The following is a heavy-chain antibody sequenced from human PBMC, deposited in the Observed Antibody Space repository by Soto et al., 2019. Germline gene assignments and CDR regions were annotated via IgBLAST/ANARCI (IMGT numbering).Heavy chain of an antibody. Sequence: ESLKIACNGSGYSFTSYWIRVVRQMPCKGLECMAIIYPGDSDTRCSPSFQGQVTIAADKSISTAFLQWIILKASDPAMYYCARRVVCSSTSCSSPWFDPWGQGTLVTVSS. CDR2: IYPGDSDT. J-gene: IGHJ5*02. D-gene: IGHD2-2*01. CDR1: GYSFTSYW. V-gene: IGHV5-51*01. CDR3: ARRVVCSSTSCSSPWFDP.